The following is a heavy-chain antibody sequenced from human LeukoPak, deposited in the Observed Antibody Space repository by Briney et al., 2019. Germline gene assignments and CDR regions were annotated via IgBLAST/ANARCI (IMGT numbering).Heavy chain of an antibody. V-gene: IGHV4-4*02. CDR2: IYHSGST. Sequence: PSETLSPTCAVYGGSTCSSKWGTWVRLPPGKGLEWIGEIYHSGSTNYNPSLKSRVTISVDKSKNQFSLKLSSVTAADTAVYYWARFGDYLIDYWGQGTRVTVSS. J-gene: IGHJ4*02. D-gene: IGHD4-17*01. CDR1: GGSTCSSKW. CDR3: ARFGDYLIDY.